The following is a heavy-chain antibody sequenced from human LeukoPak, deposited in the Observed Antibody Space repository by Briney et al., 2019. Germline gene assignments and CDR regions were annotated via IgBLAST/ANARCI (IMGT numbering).Heavy chain of an antibody. Sequence: GASVEVSCKASGYTFTSYGISWVRQAPGQGLEWMGWISAYNGNTNYAQKLQGRVTMTTDTSTSTAYMELRSLRSDDTAVYYCARPYYDSSAPPYDYWGQGTLVTVSS. CDR3: ARPYYDSSAPPYDY. J-gene: IGHJ4*02. V-gene: IGHV1-18*01. D-gene: IGHD3-22*01. CDR2: ISAYNGNT. CDR1: GYTFTSYG.